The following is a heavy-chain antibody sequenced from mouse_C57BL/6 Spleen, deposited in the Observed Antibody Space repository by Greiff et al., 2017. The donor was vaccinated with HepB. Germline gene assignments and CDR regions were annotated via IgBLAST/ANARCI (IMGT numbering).Heavy chain of an antibody. CDR2: IRSKSNNYAT. CDR1: GFSFNTYA. D-gene: IGHD2-5*01. V-gene: IGHV10-1*01. J-gene: IGHJ4*01. Sequence: EVKLMESGGGLVQPKGSLKLSCAASGFSFNTYAMNWVRQAPGKGLEWVARIRSKSNNYATYYADSVKDRFTISRDDSESMLYLQMNNLKTEDTAMYYCVRRAYSNYENYAMDYWGQGTSVTVSS. CDR3: VRRAYSNYENYAMDY.